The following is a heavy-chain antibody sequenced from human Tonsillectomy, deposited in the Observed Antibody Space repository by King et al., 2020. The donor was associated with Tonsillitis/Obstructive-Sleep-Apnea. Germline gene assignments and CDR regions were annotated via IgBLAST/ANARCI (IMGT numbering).Heavy chain of an antibody. CDR1: GFSLSNAGMG. J-gene: IGHJ4*02. CDR2: IFPNDEK. D-gene: IGHD6-13*01. V-gene: IGHV2-26*01. Sequence: VTLKESGPVLVKPTETLTLTCTVSGFSLSNAGMGVNWIRQPPGKALEWLAHIFPNDEKSYSTSLKSRLTISKDTSKTQVVLTMTNMDPVDTATYYCARMTLYSSNWYESYFDYWGQGTLVTVSS. CDR3: ARMTLYSSNWYESYFDY.